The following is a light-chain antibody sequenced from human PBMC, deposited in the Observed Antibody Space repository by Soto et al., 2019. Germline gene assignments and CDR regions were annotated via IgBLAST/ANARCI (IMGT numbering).Light chain of an antibody. CDR1: QSVSSSY. CDR3: QHYGSSPET. V-gene: IGKV3-20*01. Sequence: EIVLTQSPGTLSLSPGERATLSCRASQSVSSSYLAWYQQKPGQAPRLLIYGASSRATGIPDRFSGSGSGTDFTHTISRLEPEDFAVYYCQHYGSSPETFGQGTKVDIK. CDR2: GAS. J-gene: IGKJ1*01.